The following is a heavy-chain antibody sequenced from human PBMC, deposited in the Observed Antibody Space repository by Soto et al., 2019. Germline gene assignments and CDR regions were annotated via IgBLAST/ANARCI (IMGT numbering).Heavy chain of an antibody. V-gene: IGHV3-74*01. Sequence: EVQLVESGGGLVQPGGSLRLSCAASGFTLSSYWMHWVRQVPGKGLMWVSRINSDGIRTNYADSVKGRFTISRDNAKNTQYLQMNSLRAEDTAVYYCARDLGNYDRYYFDYWGQGTLVTVSS. CDR2: INSDGIRT. CDR1: GFTLSSYW. D-gene: IGHD1-7*01. CDR3: ARDLGNYDRYYFDY. J-gene: IGHJ4*02.